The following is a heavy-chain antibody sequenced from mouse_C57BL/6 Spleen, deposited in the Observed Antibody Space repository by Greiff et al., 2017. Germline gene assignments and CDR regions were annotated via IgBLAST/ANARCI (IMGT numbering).Heavy chain of an antibody. D-gene: IGHD1-1*01. V-gene: IGHV1-22*01. CDR1: GYTFTDYN. CDR2: INPNNGGT. CDR3: ARSDYYCSSYLMAY. J-gene: IGHJ3*01. Sequence: EVQLQQSGPELVKPGASVKMSCTASGYTFTDYNMSWVRQSHGKSLEWIGYINPNNGGTSYNHKFKGKATLTVNNSSSTAYMELRSLTSEDSAVYYCARSDYYCSSYLMAYWGQGTLVTVSS.